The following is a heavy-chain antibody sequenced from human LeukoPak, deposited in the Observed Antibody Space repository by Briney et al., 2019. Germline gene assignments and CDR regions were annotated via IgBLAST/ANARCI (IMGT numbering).Heavy chain of an antibody. CDR3: ATDQDHGYFRH. V-gene: IGHV3-7*01. CDR2: IKEDGSEK. CDR1: GFRFSSYW. Sequence: GGSLRLSCVVSGFRFSSYWMSWVRQAPGKEPEWVANIKEDGSEKYYEDSVRGRFTISRDNAKNTLFLDMNSLRAEDTAVFYCATDQDHGYFRHWGQGSLVTVSS. D-gene: IGHD4-17*01. J-gene: IGHJ1*01.